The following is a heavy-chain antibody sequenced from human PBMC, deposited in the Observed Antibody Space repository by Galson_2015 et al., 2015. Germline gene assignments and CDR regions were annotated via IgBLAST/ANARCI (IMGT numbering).Heavy chain of an antibody. CDR2: ISDSGGST. V-gene: IGHV3-23*01. J-gene: IGHJ3*02. D-gene: IGHD2-2*01. CDR3: AKHGGSLVPAAAFDI. Sequence: SLRLSCAASGFTFSSYAMSWVRQAPGKGLEWVSGISDSGGSTYNADSVKGRFTISRDNSKNTLYLQMNSLRAEDTAVYYCAKHGGSLVPAAAFDIWGQGTMVPVSS. CDR1: GFTFSSYA.